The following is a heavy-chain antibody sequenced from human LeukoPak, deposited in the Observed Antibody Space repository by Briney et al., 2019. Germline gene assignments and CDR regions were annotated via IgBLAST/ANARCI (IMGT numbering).Heavy chain of an antibody. V-gene: IGHV4-39*02. J-gene: IGHJ5*02. CDR2: IYYSGST. Sequence: KPSETLSLTCTVSGGSISSSSYHWGWIRQPPGKGLEWIGSIYYSGSTYYNPSLKSRVTISLDTSKSHFSLNLSTVTAADTAVYFCARARTYNHHPSWIDLWGQGVRVTVSS. CDR3: ARARTYNHHPSWIDL. D-gene: IGHD5-24*01. CDR1: GGSISSSSYH.